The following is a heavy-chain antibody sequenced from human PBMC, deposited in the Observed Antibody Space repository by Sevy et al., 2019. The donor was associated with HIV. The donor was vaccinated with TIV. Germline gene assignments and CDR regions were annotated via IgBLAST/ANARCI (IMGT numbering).Heavy chain of an antibody. CDR2: INQDGSEK. Sequence: GGSLRLSCAGSGFTFSSYWMTWVRQIPGKGLEWVANINQDGSEKKYAESVNGRFTILRDNAGDSVYLQMKGLRVEDTAIYYCARLGGVAFGYWGQGSLVTVSS. CDR1: GFTFSSYW. J-gene: IGHJ4*02. D-gene: IGHD3-3*01. V-gene: IGHV3-7*01. CDR3: ARLGGVAFGY.